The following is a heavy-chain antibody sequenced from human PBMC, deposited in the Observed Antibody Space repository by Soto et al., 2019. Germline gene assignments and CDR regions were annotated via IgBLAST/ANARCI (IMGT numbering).Heavy chain of an antibody. CDR1: GFTFNSYT. Sequence: PGGSLRLSCTASGFTFNSYTMSWVRQAPGRGLEWVSGISGSGHSTYYADSVKGRFTISRDNSNNTLFLQMSSLRAEDTALYYCAKAAGGYLPAGGHFKWGQGTLVTVSS. J-gene: IGHJ4*02. D-gene: IGHD3-16*01. CDR2: ISGSGHST. CDR3: AKAAGGYLPAGGHFK. V-gene: IGHV3-23*01.